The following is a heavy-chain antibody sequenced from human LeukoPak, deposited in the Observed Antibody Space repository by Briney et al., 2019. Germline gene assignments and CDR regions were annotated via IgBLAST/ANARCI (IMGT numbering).Heavy chain of an antibody. CDR2: IWYDGSNK. J-gene: IGHJ4*02. D-gene: IGHD6-19*01. Sequence: GGTLRLSCAASGFTFSSYGILWVRQAPGKGLEWVAVIWYDGSNKYYADSVKGRFTISRDQSKNTVYLQMNSLRADDTAVYYCARVGGGWAIDYWGQGTLVTVSS. CDR1: GFTFSSYG. V-gene: IGHV3-33*01. CDR3: ARVGGGWAIDY.